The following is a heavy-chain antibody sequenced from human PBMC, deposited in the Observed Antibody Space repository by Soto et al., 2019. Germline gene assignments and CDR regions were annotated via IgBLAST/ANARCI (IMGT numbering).Heavy chain of an antibody. D-gene: IGHD3-16*01. Sequence: EVPLLESGGGLVQPGGSLRLSCAASGFTFSAYALNWVRQAPGRGLEWVSGINNGGRSYYADSVKGRFTISRDNSKSTLYLQMNSLRAEDTAVYYCAKAYFVWSSEQPYYFDYWGQGTLVTVSS. J-gene: IGHJ4*02. V-gene: IGHV3-23*01. CDR1: GFTFSAYA. CDR3: AKAYFVWSSEQPYYFDY. CDR2: INNGGRS.